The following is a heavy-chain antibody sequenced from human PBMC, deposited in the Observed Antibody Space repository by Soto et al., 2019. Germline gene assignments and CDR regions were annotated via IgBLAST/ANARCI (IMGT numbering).Heavy chain of an antibody. Sequence: GGSLRLSCAASGFTFSSYGMHWVRQAPGKGLEWVAVISYDGSNKYYADSVKGRFTISRDNSKNTLYLQMNSLRAEDTAVYYCAKDQGVATNYYYYGMDVWGQGTTVTVSS. CDR2: ISYDGSNK. J-gene: IGHJ6*02. V-gene: IGHV3-30*18. D-gene: IGHD5-12*01. CDR3: AKDQGVATNYYYYGMDV. CDR1: GFTFSSYG.